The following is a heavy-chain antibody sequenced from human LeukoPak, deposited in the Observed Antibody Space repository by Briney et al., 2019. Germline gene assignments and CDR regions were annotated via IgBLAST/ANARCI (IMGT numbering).Heavy chain of an antibody. J-gene: IGHJ4*02. CDR3: AREAYDSSGLGY. Sequence: GGSLRLSCAASGFTFSSYSMNWARQAPGKGLEWVSSISSSSSYIYYADSVKGRFTISRDNAKNSLYLQMNSLRAEDTAVYHCAREAYDSSGLGYWGQGTLVTVSS. V-gene: IGHV3-21*01. CDR1: GFTFSSYS. CDR2: ISSSSSYI. D-gene: IGHD3-22*01.